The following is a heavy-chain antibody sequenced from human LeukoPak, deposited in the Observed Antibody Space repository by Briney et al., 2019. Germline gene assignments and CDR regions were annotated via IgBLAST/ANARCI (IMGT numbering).Heavy chain of an antibody. V-gene: IGHV1-69*01. J-gene: IGHJ6*02. Sequence: APVKVSCKASGGTFSSYAISWVRQAPGQGLEWMGGIIPIFGTANYAQKFQGRVTITADESTSTAYMELSSLRSEDTAVYYCAREIYDSSGYELYYYYGMDVWGQGTTVTVSS. D-gene: IGHD3-22*01. CDR1: GGTFSSYA. CDR3: AREIYDSSGYELYYYYGMDV. CDR2: IIPIFGTA.